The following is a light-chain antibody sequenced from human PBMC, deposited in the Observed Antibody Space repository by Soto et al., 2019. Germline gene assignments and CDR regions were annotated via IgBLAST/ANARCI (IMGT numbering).Light chain of an antibody. CDR1: QSVSSY. J-gene: IGKJ5*01. CDR3: QVRTNWSIA. V-gene: IGKV3-11*01. CDR2: DAS. Sequence: EIVLTQSPATLSLSPGERGTLSCRASQSVSSYVAWYQQKPGQAPRLLIYDASYRATGIPARFSGTGSGTDFTLTINNLEPEDFAVYYCQVRTNWSIAFGRGTRLEIK.